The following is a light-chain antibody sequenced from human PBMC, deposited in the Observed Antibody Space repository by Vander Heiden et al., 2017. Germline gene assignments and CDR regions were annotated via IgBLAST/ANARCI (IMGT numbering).Light chain of an antibody. CDR2: KDN. CDR1: ALPKQY. Sequence: SYELTQPPLVSVSPGQTAKITCSVDALPKQYAYWYQQRPGQAPVLIIYKDNERPSGIPERFSGYSSGTTVTLAISGVQAEDEADYYCQSADSSDTYRVIFGGGTKLTVL. CDR3: QSADSSDTYRVI. J-gene: IGLJ2*01. V-gene: IGLV3-25*03.